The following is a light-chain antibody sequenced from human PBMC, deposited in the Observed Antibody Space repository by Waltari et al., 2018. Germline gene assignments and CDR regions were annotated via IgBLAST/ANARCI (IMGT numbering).Light chain of an antibody. CDR3: QQYSSHYT. Sequence: DIQMTQSPSTLSASVGDRVTITCRASQSILTWLAWYQQKPGKAPKLLIYKASNLQSGVPSRCSGSGSVTEFTLTISSLQPDDFATYYCQQYSSHYTFGQGTKLEIK. V-gene: IGKV1-5*03. J-gene: IGKJ2*01. CDR1: QSILTW. CDR2: KAS.